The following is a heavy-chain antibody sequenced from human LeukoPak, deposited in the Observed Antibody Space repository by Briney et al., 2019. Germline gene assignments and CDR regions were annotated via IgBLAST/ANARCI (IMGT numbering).Heavy chain of an antibody. Sequence: ASVKVSCKASGYTFTSYYMHWVRQAPGQGLEWMGIINPSGGSTSYAQKFQGRVTMTRDTSTSTVYMELSSLRSEDTAVYYCARVWKGYCSGGSCSSPYYFDYWGQGTLVTVSS. CDR1: GYTFTSYY. CDR3: ARVWKGYCSGGSCSSPYYFDY. J-gene: IGHJ4*02. CDR2: INPSGGST. V-gene: IGHV1-46*01. D-gene: IGHD2-15*01.